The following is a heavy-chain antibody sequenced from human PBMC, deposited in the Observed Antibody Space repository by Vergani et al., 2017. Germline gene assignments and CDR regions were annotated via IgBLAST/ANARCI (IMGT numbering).Heavy chain of an antibody. V-gene: IGHV3-30*02. J-gene: IGHJ4*02. CDR1: GFTFSNFG. CDR2: IGKDGINT. Sequence: QVQLVESAGGLVKPGGSLRLSCSASGFTFSNFGMHWIRQAPGKGLEWLSYIGKDGINTRYRDAVKGRFTVSRDNSKDILYLQIDSLRREDTALYYCAKDLRDSTDGLPDSWGPGTLVIVSS. D-gene: IGHD2-21*02. CDR3: AKDLRDSTDGLPDS.